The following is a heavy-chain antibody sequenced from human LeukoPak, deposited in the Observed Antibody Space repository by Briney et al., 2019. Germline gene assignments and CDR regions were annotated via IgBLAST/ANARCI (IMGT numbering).Heavy chain of an antibody. CDR1: GGSISSGGYY. V-gene: IGHV4-31*03. CDR3: ARGSYDILTGYIV. Sequence: PSQTLSLTCTVSGGSISSGGYYWSWIRQHPGKGLEWIGYIYYSGSTYYNPSLKSRVTISVDTSKNQFSLKLSSVTAAGTAVYYCARGSYDILTGYIVWGQGTLVTVSS. CDR2: IYYSGST. J-gene: IGHJ4*02. D-gene: IGHD3-9*01.